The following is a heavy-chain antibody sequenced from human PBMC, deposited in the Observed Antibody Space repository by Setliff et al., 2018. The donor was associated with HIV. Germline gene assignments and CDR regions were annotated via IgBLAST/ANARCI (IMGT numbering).Heavy chain of an antibody. CDR1: GYSISSGYY. Sequence: SETLSLTCAVSGYSISSGYYWGWIRQPPGKGLEWIGSIYYTGSTNYNPALKSRVTMSVDTSKNQFSLKLSSVTAADTAIYYCARHQKVSFMSDHWGQGMLVTVSS. J-gene: IGHJ4*02. CDR2: IYYTGST. V-gene: IGHV4-38-2*01. CDR3: ARHQKVSFMSDH. D-gene: IGHD3-16*01.